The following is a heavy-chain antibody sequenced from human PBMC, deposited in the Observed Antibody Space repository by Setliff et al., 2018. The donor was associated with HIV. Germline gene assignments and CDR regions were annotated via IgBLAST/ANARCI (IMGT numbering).Heavy chain of an antibody. CDR1: GYTFTTYG. V-gene: IGHV1-18*01. CDR2: ISPYNGNT. J-gene: IGHJ4*02. CDR3: ARTPARKGRGVYYFDY. Sequence: ASVKVSCKAFGYTFTTYGITWVRQAPGQGLEWMGWISPYNGNTNYAQKLLGRVTMTTDTSTTTAYMELRSLRSDDTAVYYCARTPARKGRGVYYFDYWGQGTLVTVSS. D-gene: IGHD1-26*01.